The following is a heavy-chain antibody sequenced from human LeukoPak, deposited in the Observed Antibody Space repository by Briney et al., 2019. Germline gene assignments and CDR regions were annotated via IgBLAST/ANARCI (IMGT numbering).Heavy chain of an antibody. D-gene: IGHD1-14*01. J-gene: IGHJ4*02. CDR3: ARVGTHDY. Sequence: GGSLRLSCAASGFTFDDYGMSWVRQAPGKGLVWVSLINSDGSSTSYADSVKGRFTISRDNAKNTLYLQMNSLRAEDTAVYYCARVGTHDYWGQGTLVTVSS. V-gene: IGHV3-74*01. CDR1: GFTFDDYG. CDR2: INSDGSST.